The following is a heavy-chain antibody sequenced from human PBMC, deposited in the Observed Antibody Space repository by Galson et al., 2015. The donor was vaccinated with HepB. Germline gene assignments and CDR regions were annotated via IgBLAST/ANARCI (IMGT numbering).Heavy chain of an antibody. CDR1: GFTFRHYY. J-gene: IGHJ2*01. Sequence: SLRLSCAASGFTFRHYYMSWIRQAPGKGLEWLSYISSSTSYTSYADSVKGRFTISRDNAKNSLYLQMNSLRAEDTGVYYCARDGSKSWFGDLLTYWYFDLWGRGSLVTVSS. V-gene: IGHV3-11*06. CDR3: ARDGSKSWFGDLLTYWYFDL. CDR2: ISSSTSYT. D-gene: IGHD3-10*01.